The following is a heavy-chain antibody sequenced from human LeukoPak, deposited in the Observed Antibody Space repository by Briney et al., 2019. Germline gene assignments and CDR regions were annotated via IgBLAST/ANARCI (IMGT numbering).Heavy chain of an antibody. V-gene: IGHV1-69*05. J-gene: IGHJ6*03. CDR1: GGTFSSYA. CDR3: ARQSWRGYDFLSGYYSVGYYYMDV. D-gene: IGHD3-3*01. Sequence: ASVKVSCKASGGTFSSYAISCVRQAPGQGLEWMGGIIPIFGTANYAQKFQGRVTITTDESTSTAYLALRSLRSEDQAVYYCARQSWRGYDFLSGYYSVGYYYMDVWGKGTTVTVSS. CDR2: IIPIFGTA.